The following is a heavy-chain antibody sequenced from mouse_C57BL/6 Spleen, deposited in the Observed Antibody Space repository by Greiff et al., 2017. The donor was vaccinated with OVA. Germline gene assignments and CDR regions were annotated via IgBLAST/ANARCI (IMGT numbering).Heavy chain of an antibody. J-gene: IGHJ3*01. Sequence: QVQLQQPGAELVKPGASVKMSCKASGYTFTSYWITWVKQRPGQGLEWIGDIYPGSGSTNYNEKFKSKATLTVDTSSSTAYMQLSSLTSEDSAVYYCARGGYYGREAWFAYWGQGTLVTVSA. D-gene: IGHD1-1*01. CDR2: IYPGSGST. V-gene: IGHV1-55*01. CDR1: GYTFTSYW. CDR3: ARGGYYGREAWFAY.